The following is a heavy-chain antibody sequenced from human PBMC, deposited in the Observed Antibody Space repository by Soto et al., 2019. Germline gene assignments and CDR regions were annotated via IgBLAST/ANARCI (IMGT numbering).Heavy chain of an antibody. V-gene: IGHV1-24*01. D-gene: IGHD6-13*01. J-gene: IGHJ6*02. CDR2: FDPEDGET. CDR1: GYTLTELS. CDR3: ARRGYSSSWYYYYYYGMDV. Sequence: ASVKVSCKVSGYTLTELSMHWVRQAPGKGLEWMGGFDPEDGETIYAQKFQGRVTMTEDTSTDTAYMELSSLRSEDTAVYYCARRGYSSSWYYYYYYGMDVWGQGTTVTVSS.